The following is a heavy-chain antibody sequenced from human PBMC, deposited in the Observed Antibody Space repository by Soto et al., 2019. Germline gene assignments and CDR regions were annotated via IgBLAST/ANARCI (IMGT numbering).Heavy chain of an antibody. CDR1: GGSFSGYY. V-gene: IGHV4-34*01. CDR3: ARRRGYNGYDKKIYYYYYMDV. Sequence: SETLSLTCAVYGGSFSGYYWSWIRQPPGKGLEWIGEIKHSGSTNYNPSLKSRVTISVDTSKNQFSLKLSSVTAADTAVYYCARRRGYNGYDKKIYYYYYMDVWGKGTTVTVSS. J-gene: IGHJ6*03. D-gene: IGHD5-12*01. CDR2: IKHSGST.